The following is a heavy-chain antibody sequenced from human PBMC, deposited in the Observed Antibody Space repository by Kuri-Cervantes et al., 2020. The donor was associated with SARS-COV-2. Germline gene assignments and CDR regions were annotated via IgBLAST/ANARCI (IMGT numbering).Heavy chain of an antibody. CDR3: ASYRITMGAFDI. J-gene: IGHJ3*02. CDR2: ISYDGSNK. V-gene: IGHV3-30-3*01. Sequence: GESLKISCAASGFTFSSYAMYWVRQAPGKGLEWVAVISYDGSNKYYADSVKGRFTISRDNSKNTLYLQMNSLRAEDTAVYYCASYRITMGAFDIWGQGTMVTVSS. CDR1: GFTFSSYA. D-gene: IGHD3-10*01.